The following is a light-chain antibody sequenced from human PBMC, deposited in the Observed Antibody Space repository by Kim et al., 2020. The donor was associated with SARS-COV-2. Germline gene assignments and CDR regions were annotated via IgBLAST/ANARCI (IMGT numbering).Light chain of an antibody. J-gene: IGLJ3*02. CDR1: NIRSKS. V-gene: IGLV3-21*04. CDR2: YDS. Sequence: SYELTHPPSVSVAPGKTARITCGGDNIRSKSVHWYQQKPGQAPVLVIYYDSDRPSVIPERSYGSNSGNTATLTISRVEAGVEADYYCKVWGSSSDHRVFGGGTKLTV. CDR3: KVWGSSSDHRV.